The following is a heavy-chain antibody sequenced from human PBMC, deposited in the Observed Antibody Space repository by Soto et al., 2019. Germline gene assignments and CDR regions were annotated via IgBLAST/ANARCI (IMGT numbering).Heavy chain of an antibody. CDR3: AKVSGYYGSGDFDY. V-gene: IGHV3-23*01. Sequence: SGGSLRLSCAASGFTFSSYAMSWVRQAPGKGLEWVSAISGSGGSTYYADSVKGRFTISRDNSKNTLYLQMNSLRAEDTAVYYCAKVSGYYGSGDFDYWGQGTLVTVSS. D-gene: IGHD3-10*01. CDR2: ISGSGGST. J-gene: IGHJ4*02. CDR1: GFTFSSYA.